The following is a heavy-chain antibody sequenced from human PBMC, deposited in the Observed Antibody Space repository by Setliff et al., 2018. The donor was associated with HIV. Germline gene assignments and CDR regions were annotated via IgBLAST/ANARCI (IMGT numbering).Heavy chain of an antibody. J-gene: IGHJ6*03. CDR2: INHSGST. D-gene: IGHD1-1*01. CDR3: AGDWNHYFYYMDV. V-gene: IGHV4-34*01. Sequence: PSETLSLTCAVYGGSLNDYYWSWIRLPPGKGLEWIGEINHSGSTNYNPSLKSRVTISVGTSKNQFSLKLTSVTAADTAVYYCAGDWNHYFYYMDVWGKGTTVTVSS. CDR1: GGSLNDYY.